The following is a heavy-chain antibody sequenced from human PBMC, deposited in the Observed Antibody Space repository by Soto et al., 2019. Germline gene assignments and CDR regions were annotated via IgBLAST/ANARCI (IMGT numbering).Heavy chain of an antibody. CDR2: IAASGGST. D-gene: IGHD6-19*01. CDR1: GFTFSNCA. CDR3: AKPYSSGWTRPDY. Sequence: EVQLLESGGGLIQPGGSLRLSCAASGFTFSNCAMTWVRQAPGKGLEWVLGIAASGGSTYYADSVKGRFTISRDNSKNTLYLQMNSLRAEDTAVYYCAKPYSSGWTRPDYWGQGTLVTVSS. V-gene: IGHV3-23*01. J-gene: IGHJ4*02.